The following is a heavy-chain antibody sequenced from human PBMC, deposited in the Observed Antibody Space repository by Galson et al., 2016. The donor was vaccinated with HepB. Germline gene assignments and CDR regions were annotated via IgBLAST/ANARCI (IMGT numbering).Heavy chain of an antibody. CDR2: IVGRGVST. CDR1: GFTFSTYA. CDR3: AKDSGGDAYYFDH. Sequence: SLRLSCAASGFTFSTYAMTWVRQAPGKGLEWASVIVGRGVSTYYTDSVKGRFTISRDNSKNTLYLQMNSLRAEDTAVYFRAKDSGGDAYYFDHWGQGTLVTVSS. J-gene: IGHJ4*02. V-gene: IGHV3-23*01. D-gene: IGHD2-21*02.